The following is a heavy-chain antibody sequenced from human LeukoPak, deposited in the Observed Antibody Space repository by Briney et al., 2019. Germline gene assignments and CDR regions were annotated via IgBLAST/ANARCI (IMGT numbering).Heavy chain of an antibody. CDR3: ARDGQGTKEDGYNQRRFDY. D-gene: IGHD5-24*01. V-gene: IGHV1-69*01. CDR2: IIPIYGTA. CDR1: GGTFSSYA. Sequence: SVKVSCKASGGTFSSYAISWVRQAPGQGLEWMGGIIPIYGTANYAQKFQGRVTITADESTSTAYMELSSLRSEDTAVYYCARDGQGTKEDGYNQRRFDYWGQGTLVTVSS. J-gene: IGHJ4*02.